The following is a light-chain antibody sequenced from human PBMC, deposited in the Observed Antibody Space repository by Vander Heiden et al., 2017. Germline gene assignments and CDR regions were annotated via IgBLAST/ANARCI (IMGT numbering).Light chain of an antibody. CDR3: GTWDSSLSVVV. CDR2: DND. CDR1: TSNIEGNS. V-gene: IGLV1-51*01. Sequence: QPVFTVPPSVSAASAQWVTISCSGSTSNIEGNSVSWYQQVPGTVPKLLIYDNDTRPSGVPDRFSGSKSATSATLVITGLQTGDEDNYYCGTWDSSLSVVVFGGETRLTVL. J-gene: IGLJ2*01.